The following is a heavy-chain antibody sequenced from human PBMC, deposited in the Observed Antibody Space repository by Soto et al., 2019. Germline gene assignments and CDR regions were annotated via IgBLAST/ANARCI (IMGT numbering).Heavy chain of an antibody. D-gene: IGHD6-19*01. Sequence: VASVKVSCKASGYSFTDYHIHWVRQAPGQGLEWLGRINPKSGGTSTAQKFQGWVTMTTDTSISTASMELTRLTSDDTATYYCARVSYGSGGPYGFDIWGQGTMVTVSS. CDR3: ARVSYGSGGPYGFDI. CDR1: GYSFTDYH. J-gene: IGHJ3*02. CDR2: INPKSGGT. V-gene: IGHV1-2*04.